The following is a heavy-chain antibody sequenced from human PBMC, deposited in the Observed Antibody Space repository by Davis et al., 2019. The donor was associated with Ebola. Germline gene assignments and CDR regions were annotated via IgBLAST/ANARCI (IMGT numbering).Heavy chain of an antibody. Sequence: SETLSLTCAVYGGSFSGYYWSWIRQPPGKGLEWIGEINHSGSTNYNPSLKSRVTISVDTSKNQFSLKLSSVTAADTAVYYCARQHTSGHMMLFDYWGQGTLVTVSS. CDR2: INHSGST. D-gene: IGHD6-19*01. V-gene: IGHV4-34*01. J-gene: IGHJ4*02. CDR1: GGSFSGYY. CDR3: ARQHTSGHMMLFDY.